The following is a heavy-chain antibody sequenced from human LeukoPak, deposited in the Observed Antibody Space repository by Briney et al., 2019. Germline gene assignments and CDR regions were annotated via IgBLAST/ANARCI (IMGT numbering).Heavy chain of an antibody. V-gene: IGHV3-30*18. CDR2: ISYDGSNK. J-gene: IGHJ4*02. CDR1: GFTFSSYG. CDR3: AKEFATPFSY. D-gene: IGHD5-12*01. Sequence: GGSLRLSCAASGFTFSSYGMHWVRQAPGKGLEGVAVISYDGSNKYYADSVKGRFTISRDNSKNTLYLQMNSLRAEDTAVYYCAKEFATPFSYWGQGTLVTVSS.